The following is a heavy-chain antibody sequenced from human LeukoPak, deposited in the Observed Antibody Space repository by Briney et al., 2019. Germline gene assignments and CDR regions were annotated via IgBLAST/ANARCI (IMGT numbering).Heavy chain of an antibody. D-gene: IGHD5-18*01. V-gene: IGHV3-21*01. J-gene: IGHJ6*02. Sequence: GGSLRLSCAASGFTFSSYTMNWVRQAPGKGLEWVSSITSSSRNTYYADSVTGRFTISRDNAENSLYLQMNNLRAEDTAVYYCARDGIQLWLTYGMDVWGQGTTVTVSS. CDR1: GFTFSSYT. CDR2: ITSSSRNT. CDR3: ARDGIQLWLTYGMDV.